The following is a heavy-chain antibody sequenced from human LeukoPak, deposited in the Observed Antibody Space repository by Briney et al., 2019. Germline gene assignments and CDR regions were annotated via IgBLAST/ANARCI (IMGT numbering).Heavy chain of an antibody. CDR1: GFTLSHYW. V-gene: IGHV3-7*01. CDR3: VRGGSYTFDP. Sequence: PGGSLRLSCSAFGFTLSHYWVTWVRQAPGKGLEWVASIKEDGSEKSYVDSVKGRFTISRDNAKNSLYLQMNSLGAEDTAVYYCVRGGSYTFDPWGQGILVTVSS. CDR2: IKEDGSEK. D-gene: IGHD1-26*01. J-gene: IGHJ5*02.